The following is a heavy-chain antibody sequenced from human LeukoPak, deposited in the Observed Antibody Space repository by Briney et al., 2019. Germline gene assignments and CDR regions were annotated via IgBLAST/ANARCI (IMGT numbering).Heavy chain of an antibody. CDR2: IYYSGST. CDR1: GGSISSSGYD. CDR3: ATMGAAAAILFDY. V-gene: IGHV4-39*07. Sequence: SGNPSPTRPVSGGSISSSGYDWGWVRPPPGEGVGGIGSIYYSGSTYYNPSLKSRVTISVDTSKNQFSLKLSSVTAADTAVYYCATMGAAAAILFDYWGQGTLVTVSS. J-gene: IGHJ4*02. D-gene: IGHD6-13*01.